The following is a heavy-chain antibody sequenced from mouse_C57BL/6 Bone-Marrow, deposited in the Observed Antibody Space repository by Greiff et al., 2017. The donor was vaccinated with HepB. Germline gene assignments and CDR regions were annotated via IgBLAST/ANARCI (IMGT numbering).Heavy chain of an antibody. CDR2: ISSGGSYT. CDR1: GFTFSSYG. J-gene: IGHJ4*01. Sequence: DVQLVESGGDLVKPGGSLKLSCAASGFTFSSYGMSWVRQTPDKRLEWVATISSGGSYTYYPDSVKGRFTISRDNAKNTLYLQMSSLKSEDTAMYYCARRRITTVVAYYAMDYWGQGTSVTVSS. V-gene: IGHV5-6*01. D-gene: IGHD1-1*01. CDR3: ARRRITTVVAYYAMDY.